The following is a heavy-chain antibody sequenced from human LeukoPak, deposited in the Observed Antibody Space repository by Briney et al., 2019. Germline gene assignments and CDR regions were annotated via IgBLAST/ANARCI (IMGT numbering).Heavy chain of an antibody. J-gene: IGHJ3*01. CDR3: ARRTNYAFDF. Sequence: GGSLRLSCAASGFTFSSYTMIWVRQAPGKGLEWVSFISSSGSTIYYADSARGRFTISRDNTKNSLYLQMNSLRDEDTAVYYCARRTNYAFDFWGQGTMVTVSS. V-gene: IGHV3-48*02. CDR1: GFTFSSYT. D-gene: IGHD4/OR15-4a*01. CDR2: ISSSGSTI.